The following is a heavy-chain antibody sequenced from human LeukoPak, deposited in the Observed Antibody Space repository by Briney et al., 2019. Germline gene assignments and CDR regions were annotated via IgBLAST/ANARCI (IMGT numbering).Heavy chain of an antibody. CDR3: AIDLGSGHHGLLV. J-gene: IGHJ4*02. CDR1: GFTYNSCT. D-gene: IGHD1-14*01. CDR2: ISRIGTTK. V-gene: IGHV3-48*01. Sequence: GGPLSLLCAPCGFTYNSCTIQWVRQAPAKGQQGISYISRIGTTKCYAEAVKGRFVISRDYDKNSLYLQMTRLRFEDTGRHFCAIDLGSGHHGLLVWGQGTLLTVSS.